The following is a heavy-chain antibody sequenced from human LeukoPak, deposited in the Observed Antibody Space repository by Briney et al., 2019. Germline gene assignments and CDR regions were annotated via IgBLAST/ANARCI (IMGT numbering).Heavy chain of an antibody. CDR2: ISSSSNYI. Sequence: GGSLRLSCVASGFTFSTYSMNWVRQAPGKGLEWVSSISSSSNYIYYADSVKGRFTISRDNAKNSLYLQMNSLRAADTAVYYCAQNFYDSSGLYFDYWGQGTLVTVYS. V-gene: IGHV3-21*01. CDR3: AQNFYDSSGLYFDY. CDR1: GFTFSTYS. J-gene: IGHJ4*02. D-gene: IGHD3-22*01.